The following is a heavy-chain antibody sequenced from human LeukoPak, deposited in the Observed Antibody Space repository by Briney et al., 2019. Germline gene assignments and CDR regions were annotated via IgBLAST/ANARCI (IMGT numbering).Heavy chain of an antibody. CDR1: GETFIHNF. V-gene: IGHV4-34*01. CDR3: ARAMPYFYGSIAVPGTIDY. D-gene: IGHD6-19*01. CDR2: INHSGST. Sequence: PSETLSLTCAVYGETFIHNFWTWIRQPPGKGLEWIGQINHSGSTYYNPSLKSRVTILVDTSKNQFPLKLTSVTAADTAVYYCARAMPYFYGSIAVPGTIDYWGQGILVTVSS. J-gene: IGHJ4*02.